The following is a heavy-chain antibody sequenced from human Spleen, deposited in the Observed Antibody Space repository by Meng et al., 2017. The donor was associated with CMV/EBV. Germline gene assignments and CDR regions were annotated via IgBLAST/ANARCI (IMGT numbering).Heavy chain of an antibody. V-gene: IGHV5-51*01. CDR1: GYSFTTYW. CDR2: IYPDGSAT. D-gene: IGHD6-19*01. J-gene: IGHJ5*02. Sequence: GESLKISCKASGYSFTTYWIGWLRQTPGKCLDWMGIIYPDGSATRYNPSFQGQVTITADKSISTVYLQWSSLKASDTAIYYCARRTRDSSAWYVWFDPWGQGTLVTVSS. CDR3: ARRTRDSSAWYVWFDP.